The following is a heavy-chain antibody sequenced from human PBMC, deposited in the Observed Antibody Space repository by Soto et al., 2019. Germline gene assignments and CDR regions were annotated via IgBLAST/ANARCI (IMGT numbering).Heavy chain of an antibody. CDR2: ISAHNGNT. J-gene: IGHJ4*02. CDR3: ARGRYGDY. CDR1: GYAFTTYG. V-gene: IGHV1-18*01. D-gene: IGHD1-1*01. Sequence: QVHLVQSGAEVKKPGASVKVSCQGSGYAFTTYGITWVRQAPGQGLEWMGWISAHNGNTNYAQKLQGRVTVTRDTATSTAYMELRSLRYADTAVSYCARGRYGDYWGQGALVTVSS.